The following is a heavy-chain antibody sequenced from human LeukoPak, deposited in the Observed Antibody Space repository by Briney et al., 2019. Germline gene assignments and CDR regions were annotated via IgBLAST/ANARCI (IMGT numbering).Heavy chain of an antibody. Sequence: PGGSLRLSCAASGFTFSTYGMHWVRQAPGKGLEWVAFIRYDADNKYYADSVRGRFTISRDNSKNTLFLQMNSLRAEDTAVYYCAKALGGYYCFDFRGQGTLVTVSS. D-gene: IGHD2-21*02. CDR3: AKALGGYYCFDF. CDR2: IRYDADNK. J-gene: IGHJ4*02. CDR1: GFTFSTYG. V-gene: IGHV3-30*02.